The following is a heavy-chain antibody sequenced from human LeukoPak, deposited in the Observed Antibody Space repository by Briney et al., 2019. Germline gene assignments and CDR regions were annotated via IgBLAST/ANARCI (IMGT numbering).Heavy chain of an antibody. CDR2: IRYDGRNK. V-gene: IGHV3-30*02. J-gene: IGHJ3*02. D-gene: IGHD3-16*02. CDR3: AGYSEHYTVAFDI. Sequence: QAGGSLRLSCAASGFTFSNYGMHWVRQAPGKGLEWVGFIRYDGRNKYYADFVKGRFTISRDNAKNSLYLQMNSLRAEDTAVYYCAGYSEHYTVAFDIWGQGTMVTVSS. CDR1: GFTFSNYG.